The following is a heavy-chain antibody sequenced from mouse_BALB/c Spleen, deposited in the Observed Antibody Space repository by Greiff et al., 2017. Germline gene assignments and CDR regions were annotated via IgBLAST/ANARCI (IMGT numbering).Heavy chain of an antibody. CDR3: ARGCYDEVYFDY. J-gene: IGHJ2*01. D-gene: IGHD2-12*01. Sequence: EVKLVESGPGLVKPSQSLSLTCTVTGYSITSDYAWNWIRQFPGNKLEWMGYISYSGSTSYNPSLKSRISITRDTSKNQFFLQLNSVTTEDTATYYCARGCYDEVYFDYWGQGTTLTVSS. CDR2: ISYSGST. V-gene: IGHV3-2*02. CDR1: GYSITSDYA.